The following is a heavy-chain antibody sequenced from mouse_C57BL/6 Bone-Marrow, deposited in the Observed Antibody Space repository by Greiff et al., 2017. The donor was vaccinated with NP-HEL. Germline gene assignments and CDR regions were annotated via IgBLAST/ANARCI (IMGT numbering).Heavy chain of an antibody. CDR1: GYTFISYW. CDR3: ARYYYGSRGWYFDV. J-gene: IGHJ1*03. V-gene: IGHV1-72*01. D-gene: IGHD1-1*01. CDR2: IDPNSGGT. Sequence: VQLQQPGADLVKPGASVKLSCKASGYTFISYWMHWVKQRPGRGLEWIGRIDPNSGGTKFNEKFKTKATLTVDKPSSTAYMQLSSLTSEDSAVYYCARYYYGSRGWYFDVWGTGTTVTVSS.